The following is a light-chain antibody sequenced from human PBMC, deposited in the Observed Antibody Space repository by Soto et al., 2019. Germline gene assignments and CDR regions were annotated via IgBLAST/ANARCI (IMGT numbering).Light chain of an antibody. J-gene: IGLJ1*01. Sequence: QSALTQPPSVSGAPGQRVTISCTGSSSNIGAGYDVHWYQQLPGTAPKLLIYGNSNRPSGVPDRFSGSKSGTSASLAITGLQAEDEADYYCQSYDSSLNGSDVFGTGTKVTVL. CDR2: GNS. CDR1: SSNIGAGYD. CDR3: QSYDSSLNGSDV. V-gene: IGLV1-40*01.